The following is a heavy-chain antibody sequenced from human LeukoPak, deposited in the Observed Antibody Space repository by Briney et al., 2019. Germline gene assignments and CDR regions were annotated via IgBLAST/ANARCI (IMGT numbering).Heavy chain of an antibody. Sequence: PGGSLRLSCAASGFTFSNYVMHWVRQPPGKGLEWVTETSYDGSKKTYVDSVKGRFTISRDNSKNTLYLQMNSLRAEDTAVYYCARGAEKILSFGEYPSDAFDIWGQGTMVSVFS. J-gene: IGHJ3*02. CDR3: ARGAEKILSFGEYPSDAFDI. CDR2: TSYDGSKK. V-gene: IGHV3-30-3*01. CDR1: GFTFSNYV. D-gene: IGHD3-10*01.